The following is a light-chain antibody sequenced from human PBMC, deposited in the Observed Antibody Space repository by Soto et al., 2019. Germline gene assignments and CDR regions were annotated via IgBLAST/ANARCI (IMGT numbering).Light chain of an antibody. CDR1: QSISSY. Sequence: DIQMTQSPSSLSASVGDRVTITCRASQSISSYLSWYQQRPGKAPNLLIYAASSLQSGVPSRFSGSGSGTDFALTISSLQPEDFATYYCQQSYSTPYTFGQGTKVDIK. J-gene: IGKJ2*01. V-gene: IGKV1-39*01. CDR3: QQSYSTPYT. CDR2: AAS.